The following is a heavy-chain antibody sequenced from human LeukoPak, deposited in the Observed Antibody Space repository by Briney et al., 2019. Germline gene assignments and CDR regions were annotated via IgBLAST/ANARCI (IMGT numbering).Heavy chain of an antibody. CDR2: IKSKTDGGTT. D-gene: IGHD3-16*02. Sequence: SGGSLRLSCAASGFTFSNAWMSWVRQAPGKGLEWVGRIKSKTDGGTTDYAAPVKGRFTISRDDSKNTLYLQMNSLKTEDTAVYYCTTVQYDYVWGSYHWGQGTLITVSS. V-gene: IGHV3-15*01. CDR3: TTVQYDYVWGSYH. CDR1: GFTFSNAW. J-gene: IGHJ4*02.